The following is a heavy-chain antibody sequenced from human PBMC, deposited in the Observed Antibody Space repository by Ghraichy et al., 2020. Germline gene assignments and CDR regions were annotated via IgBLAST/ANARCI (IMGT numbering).Heavy chain of an antibody. D-gene: IGHD3-22*01. CDR2: VSAYNGNT. Sequence: ASVKVSCKASGYTFTSYGMSWVRQAPGQGLEWMGWVSAYNGNTNYAQKLQGRVTMTTDTSTSTAYMELRSLRSDDTAVYYCARADEYDSSGRSRNGFVIWGQGKMLTVPS. CDR1: GYTFTSYG. J-gene: IGHJ3*02. V-gene: IGHV1-18*04. CDR3: ARADEYDSSGRSRNGFVI.